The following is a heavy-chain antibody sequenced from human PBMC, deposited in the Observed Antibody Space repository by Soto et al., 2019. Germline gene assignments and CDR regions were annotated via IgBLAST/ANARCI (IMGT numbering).Heavy chain of an antibody. CDR3: TRDAARDSSARGWFDP. D-gene: IGHD6-13*01. J-gene: IGHJ5*02. Sequence: GGSLRLSCAAAGFTFRSFTMNWVRQAPGKGLEWVSTISSNSAYIYYTDALRGRFTISRDNAKNSLHLQMNSLRAEDTAVYYCTRDAARDSSARGWFDPWGPGTLVTVSS. CDR2: ISSNSAYI. V-gene: IGHV3-21*01. CDR1: GFTFRSFT.